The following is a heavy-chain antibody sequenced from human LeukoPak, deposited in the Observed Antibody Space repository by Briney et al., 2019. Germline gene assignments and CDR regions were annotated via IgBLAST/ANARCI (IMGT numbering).Heavy chain of an antibody. D-gene: IGHD6-13*01. Sequence: ASVKVSCKASGGTFSSYAISWVRQAPGQGLEWMGGIIPIFGTANYAQKFQGRVTITTDESTSTAYMELSSLRSEDTAVYYCASRAVSPGNYYYYYMDVWGKGTTVTVSS. V-gene: IGHV1-69*05. J-gene: IGHJ6*03. CDR2: IIPIFGTA. CDR3: ASRAVSPGNYYYYYMDV. CDR1: GGTFSSYA.